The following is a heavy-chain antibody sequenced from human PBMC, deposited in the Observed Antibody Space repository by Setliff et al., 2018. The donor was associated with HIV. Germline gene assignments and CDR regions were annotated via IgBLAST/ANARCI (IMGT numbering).Heavy chain of an antibody. CDR1: GASIWNYY. D-gene: IGHD3-22*01. J-gene: IGHJ4*02. V-gene: IGHV4-59*08. CDR3: ARAGDSRAYYSLDS. CDR2: IHFTGSS. Sequence: SETLSLTCTVSGASIWNYYWSWIRQAPGKGLEWIGFIHFTGSSNYNPSLKSRVTISIDTSKHQFSMRMSSVTAADTAMYYCARAGDSRAYYSLDSWGQGTLVTVSS.